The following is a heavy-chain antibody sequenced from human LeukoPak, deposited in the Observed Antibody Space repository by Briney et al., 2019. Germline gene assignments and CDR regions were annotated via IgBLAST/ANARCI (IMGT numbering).Heavy chain of an antibody. J-gene: IGHJ3*02. CDR3: ARRTTTWAFDI. D-gene: IGHD2/OR15-2a*01. CDR2: IYPVDSDT. V-gene: IGHV5-51*01. Sequence: GESLKISCKGSGYSFSNYWIGWVRQMPGKGLEWMGIIYPVDSDTRYSPSFQGQVTISANKSISTAYLQWSSLKASDTAMYYCARRTTTWAFDIWGQGTMVTVSS. CDR1: GYSFSNYW.